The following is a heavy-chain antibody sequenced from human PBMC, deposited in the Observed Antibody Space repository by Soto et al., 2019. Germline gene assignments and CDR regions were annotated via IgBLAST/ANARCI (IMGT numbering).Heavy chain of an antibody. CDR2: ISGSGGST. CDR3: AKDRGSSYYYGMDV. V-gene: IGHV3-23*01. J-gene: IGHJ6*02. CDR1: GFTFSSYA. D-gene: IGHD6-13*01. Sequence: PRGSLRISCAPSGFTFSSYAMSCVRQAPGKGLEWVSAISGSGGSTYYADFVKGRFTISRDNSKNTLYLQMNSPRAEDTAVYYCAKDRGSSYYYGMDVWGQGTTVNVSS.